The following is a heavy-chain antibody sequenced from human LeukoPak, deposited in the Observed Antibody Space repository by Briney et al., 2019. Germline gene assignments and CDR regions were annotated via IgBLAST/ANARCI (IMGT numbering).Heavy chain of an antibody. CDR3: ARDSGYGDYVGNP. Sequence: EASVKVSCKASGYTFTGYYMHWVRQAPGQGLEWIGWISTYNGNTNYAQKLQDRVTMTTDTSTSTAYMEVRSLTSDDTAVYYCARDSGYGDYVGNPWGQGTLVTVSS. V-gene: IGHV1-18*04. CDR2: ISTYNGNT. J-gene: IGHJ5*02. D-gene: IGHD4-17*01. CDR1: GYTFTGYY.